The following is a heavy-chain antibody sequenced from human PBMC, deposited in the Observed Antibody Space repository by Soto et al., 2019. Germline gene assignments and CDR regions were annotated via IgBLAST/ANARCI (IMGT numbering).Heavy chain of an antibody. CDR1: GFTFSSYD. D-gene: IGHD6-19*01. CDR2: ISRDGSNE. J-gene: IGHJ4*01. CDR3: AKDFWDRQSSGWFDYFDS. V-gene: IGHV3-30*18. Sequence: QVHLVESGGGVVQPGRSLRLSCAASGFTFSSYDMHWVREAAVKGLEWVAIISRDGSNEYYADSVKGRFTISRDNSKSTLYLHMTSLRAEDTAVYYCAKDFWDRQSSGWFDYFDSWG.